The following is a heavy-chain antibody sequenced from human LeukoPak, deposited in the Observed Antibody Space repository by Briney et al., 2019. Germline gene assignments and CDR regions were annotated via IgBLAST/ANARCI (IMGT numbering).Heavy chain of an antibody. V-gene: IGHV4-39*01. CDR3: ASFSVITIAQMFSYPDY. CDR2: IYYSGST. D-gene: IGHD3-10*02. CDR1: GGSISSSSYY. J-gene: IGHJ4*02. Sequence: SETLSLTCNVSGGSISSSSYYWGWIRQPPGTGLEWIGSIYYSGSTYYNPSLKSRVTISVDTSKKQFSLKLSSVTAADTAVYYCASFSVITIAQMFSYPDYWGQGTLVTVSS.